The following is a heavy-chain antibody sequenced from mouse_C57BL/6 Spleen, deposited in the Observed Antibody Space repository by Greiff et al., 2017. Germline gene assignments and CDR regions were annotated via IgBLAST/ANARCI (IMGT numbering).Heavy chain of an antibody. Sequence: QVQLQQPGAELVKPGASVKLSCKASGYTFTSYWMHWVKQRPGQGLEWIGMIHPNSGSTNYNEKFKSKATLTVDKSSSTAYMQLSSLTSEDSAVYYCARSNYSNYDYAMDCWGQGTSVTVSS. J-gene: IGHJ4*01. D-gene: IGHD2-5*01. CDR3: ARSNYSNYDYAMDC. V-gene: IGHV1-64*01. CDR2: IHPNSGST. CDR1: GYTFTSYW.